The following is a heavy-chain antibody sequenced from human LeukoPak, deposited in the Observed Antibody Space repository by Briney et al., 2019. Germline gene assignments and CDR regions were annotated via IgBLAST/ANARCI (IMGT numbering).Heavy chain of an antibody. J-gene: IGHJ5*02. D-gene: IGHD2-8*01. CDR2: IISADIVE. CDR1: GFSLRSSV. Sequence: GGSLRLSCAASGFSLRSSVMNWVRQAAGKGPEWDAHIISADIVEYYTDSVRGRFTMSRDNAKDLLYLQMNSLRDEDTAVYYWARNTVNGPFVISLDLWGQGVLVTVSS. CDR3: ARNTVNGPFVISLDL. V-gene: IGHV3-48*03.